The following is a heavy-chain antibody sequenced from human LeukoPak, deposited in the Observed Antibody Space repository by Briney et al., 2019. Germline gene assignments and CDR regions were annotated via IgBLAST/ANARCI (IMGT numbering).Heavy chain of an antibody. J-gene: IGHJ4*02. CDR2: VTPSGDPT. CDR3: ARQGGNEDY. CDR1: GFSFSASG. V-gene: IGHV3-23*01. D-gene: IGHD4-23*01. Sequence: GGTLRLSCAGSGFSFSASGMNWVRQAPGKGLEWVSGVTPSGDPTYYADSVKGRFIISRDNAKNSLYLQMNSLRAEDTALYYCARQGGNEDYWGQGTLVTVSS.